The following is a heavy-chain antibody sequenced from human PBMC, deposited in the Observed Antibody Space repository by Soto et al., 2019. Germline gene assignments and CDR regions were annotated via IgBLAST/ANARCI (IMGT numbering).Heavy chain of an antibody. J-gene: IGHJ3*02. CDR2: IRQDGREE. Sequence: ESGGGLVHPGGSLGLSCAASGFTFSSHWMSWVRQAPGKGLEWVANIRQDGREEKYLDSVKGRFTLSRDNAKNSLYLQMNGLRVEDTAVYYCAKSEGYSFDIRGQGTLVTVSS. CDR1: GFTFSSHW. V-gene: IGHV3-7*01. D-gene: IGHD6-13*01. CDR3: AKSEGYSFDI.